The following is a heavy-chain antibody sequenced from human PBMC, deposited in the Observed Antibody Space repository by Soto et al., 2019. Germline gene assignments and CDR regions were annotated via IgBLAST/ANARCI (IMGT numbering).Heavy chain of an antibody. CDR1: GGTFSSYA. Sequence: GASVKVSCKASGGTFSSYAISWVRQAPGQGLEWMGGIIPIFGTANYAQKFQGRVTITADKSTSTAYMELSSLRSEDTAVYYCAREESEGAFDIWGQGTMVTVSS. V-gene: IGHV1-69*06. CDR3: AREESEGAFDI. J-gene: IGHJ3*02. CDR2: IIPIFGTA. D-gene: IGHD3-10*01.